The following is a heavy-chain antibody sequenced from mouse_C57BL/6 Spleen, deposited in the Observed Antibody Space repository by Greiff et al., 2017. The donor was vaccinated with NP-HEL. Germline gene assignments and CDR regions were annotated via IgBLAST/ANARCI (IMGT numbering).Heavy chain of an antibody. Sequence: ESGAELVRPGASVKLSCKASGYTFTDYYINWVKQRPGQGLEWIARIYPGSGNTHYNEKFKGKATLTAEKSSSTAYMQLSSLTSEDSAVYFCARATTVVAPYYAMDYWGQGTSVTVSS. CDR2: IYPGSGNT. CDR3: ARATTVVAPYYAMDY. J-gene: IGHJ4*01. V-gene: IGHV1-76*01. D-gene: IGHD1-1*01. CDR1: GYTFTDYY.